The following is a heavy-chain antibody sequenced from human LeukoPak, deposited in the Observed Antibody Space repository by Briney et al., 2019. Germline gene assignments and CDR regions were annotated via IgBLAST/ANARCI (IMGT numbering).Heavy chain of an antibody. V-gene: IGHV3-23*01. D-gene: IGHD3-9*01. CDR1: GFTFSSYA. J-gene: IGHJ4*02. Sequence: GGSLRLSCAASGFTFSSYAMSWVRQAPGKGLEWVSGITGSGGNTYYADSVQGRFTISRDNSKNTLYLQMNSLRAEDTAVYYCVRDLSYFDYWGQGTLVIVSS. CDR2: ITGSGGNT. CDR3: VRDLSYFDY.